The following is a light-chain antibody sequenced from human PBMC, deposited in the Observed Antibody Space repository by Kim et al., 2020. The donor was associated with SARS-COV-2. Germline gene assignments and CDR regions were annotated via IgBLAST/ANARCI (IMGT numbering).Light chain of an antibody. Sequence: GQKVTISCSGSSYNIGNNYVSWYQQLPGTAPKLLIYDNNKRPSGIPDRFSGSKSGTSATLGITGLQTGDEADYYCGTWDSSLSAEVFGGGTKVTVL. V-gene: IGLV1-51*01. CDR3: GTWDSSLSAEV. CDR2: DNN. CDR1: SYNIGNNY. J-gene: IGLJ3*02.